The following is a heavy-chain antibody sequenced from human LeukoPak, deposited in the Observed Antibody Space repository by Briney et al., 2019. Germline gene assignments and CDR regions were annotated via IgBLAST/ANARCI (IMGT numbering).Heavy chain of an antibody. J-gene: IGHJ4*02. Sequence: SETLSLTCAVSGYSVSSGYHWGWIRQPPGKGLEWIASANSGGDDSYSPSLKSRATISLDRSNNHFSLELRSVTAADTAVYYCARDVGGGTSDYWGQGTLVTVSS. CDR3: ARDVGGGTSDY. D-gene: IGHD4-23*01. CDR2: ANSGGDD. CDR1: GYSVSSGYH. V-gene: IGHV4-38-2*02.